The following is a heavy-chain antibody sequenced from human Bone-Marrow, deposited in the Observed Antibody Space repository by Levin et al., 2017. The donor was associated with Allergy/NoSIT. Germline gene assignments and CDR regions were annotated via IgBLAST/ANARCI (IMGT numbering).Heavy chain of an antibody. Sequence: SETLSLTCAVSGASISNSNWWSWVRQSPGKGLEWIGQVHHSGNTIYNPSLKSRVTMSVDKSNNQFSLNLSSVTAADTAVYFCTALSFYDRSAQLVDYWGQGTLVTVSS. CDR1: GASISNSNW. CDR2: VHHSGNT. J-gene: IGHJ4*02. V-gene: IGHV4-4*02. D-gene: IGHD3-22*01. CDR3: TALSFYDRSAQLVDY.